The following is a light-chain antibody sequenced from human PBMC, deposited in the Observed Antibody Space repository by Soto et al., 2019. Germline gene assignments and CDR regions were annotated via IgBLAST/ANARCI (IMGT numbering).Light chain of an antibody. V-gene: IGKV1-33*01. Sequence: DIPMTQSPSSLSASVGARVSITCQASQDIRTSLSWFQQKPGRAPRLVIYGAPYLETGVPSRFRGSGSGTDFTFTISSLQPEDIATYYCQHYHNLPPFTFGPGTRVDVK. J-gene: IGKJ3*01. CDR3: QHYHNLPPFT. CDR1: QDIRTS. CDR2: GAP.